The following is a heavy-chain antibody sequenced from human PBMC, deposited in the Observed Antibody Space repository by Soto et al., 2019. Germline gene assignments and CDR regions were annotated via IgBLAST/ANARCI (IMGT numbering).Heavy chain of an antibody. CDR2: INNSGST. CDR1: GGSISSGGYS. D-gene: IGHD3-10*01. CDR3: ARVSGICYYGMYV. J-gene: IGHJ6*02. V-gene: IGHV4-30-2*01. Sequence: SETLSLTCAVSGGSISSGGYSWSWIRQPPGKGLEWVGDINNSGSTNYNPSLKSRVTISVDTSKNQFSLKLSSVTAADTAMYYCARVSGICYYGMYVWGQGTTVTVSS.